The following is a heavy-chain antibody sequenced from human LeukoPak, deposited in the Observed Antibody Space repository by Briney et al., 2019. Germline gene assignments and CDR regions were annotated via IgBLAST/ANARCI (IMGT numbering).Heavy chain of an antibody. CDR1: GGSISDYY. J-gene: IGHJ5*02. D-gene: IGHD3-10*01. V-gene: IGHV4-59*01. Sequence: SETLSLTCTASGGSISDYYVSWIRQPPGKGLEWIGYIYYSGSTNYNPSLKRRLTILVDTSTNKFSLKLMSVPAADAAVYYCGRGSRLTMVRRVINWFDPWGQGSLVTVSS. CDR3: GRGSRLTMVRRVINWFDP. CDR2: IYYSGST.